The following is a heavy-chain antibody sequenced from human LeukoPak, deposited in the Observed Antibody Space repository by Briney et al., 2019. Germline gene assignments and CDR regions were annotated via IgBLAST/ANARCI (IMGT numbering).Heavy chain of an antibody. CDR3: ASTAVASRSDY. Sequence: SGTLSLTCAVPGGSIRSSNWWSWVRQPPGKGREWIGEIYHSGSTNYNPSLKSRVTISVDKSKNQFSLKLSSVTAADTAVYYCASTAVASRSDYWGQGTLVTVSS. V-gene: IGHV4-4*02. CDR2: IYHSGST. D-gene: IGHD6-19*01. J-gene: IGHJ4*02. CDR1: GGSIRSSNW.